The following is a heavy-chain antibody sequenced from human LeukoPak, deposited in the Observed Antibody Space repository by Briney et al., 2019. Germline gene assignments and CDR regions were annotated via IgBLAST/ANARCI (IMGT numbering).Heavy chain of an antibody. CDR2: IYYSGST. J-gene: IGHJ6*02. CDR3: ARDSYGLNYGMDV. CDR1: GGSISSYY. V-gene: IGHV4-59*01. Sequence: SETLSLTCTVSGGSISSYYWSWIRQPPGKGLERIGYIYYSGSTNYNPSLKSRVTISVDTSKNQFSLKLSSVTAADTAVYYCARDSYGLNYGMDVWGQGTTVTVSS. D-gene: IGHD3-10*01.